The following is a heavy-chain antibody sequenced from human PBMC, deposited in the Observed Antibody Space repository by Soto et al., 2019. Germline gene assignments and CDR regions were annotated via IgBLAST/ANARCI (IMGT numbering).Heavy chain of an antibody. V-gene: IGHV1-69*13. J-gene: IGHJ4*02. Sequence: SVKVSCKAPADTFTSYAISWVRQAPGQGLEWMGGIIPIFGTANYAQKFQGRVTITADESTSTAYMELSSLRSEDTAVYYCARVYSRSPTKSKPEYYFDYWGQGTLVTVAS. D-gene: IGHD6-13*01. CDR3: ARVYSRSPTKSKPEYYFDY. CDR2: IIPIFGTA. CDR1: ADTFTSYA.